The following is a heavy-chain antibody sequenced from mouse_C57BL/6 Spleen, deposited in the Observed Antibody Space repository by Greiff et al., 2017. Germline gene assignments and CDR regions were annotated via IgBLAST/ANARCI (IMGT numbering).Heavy chain of an antibody. CDR1: GFTFTDYY. CDR3: ARSSYDYDWYFDV. CDR2: IRNKANGYTT. J-gene: IGHJ1*03. D-gene: IGHD2-4*01. V-gene: IGHV7-3*01. Sequence: EVMLVESGGGLVQPGGSLSLSCAASGFTFTDYYMSWVRQPPGKALEWLGFIRNKANGYTTEYSASVKGRFTISRDNSQSILYLQMNALRAEDSATYYCARSSYDYDWYFDVWGTGTTVTVSS.